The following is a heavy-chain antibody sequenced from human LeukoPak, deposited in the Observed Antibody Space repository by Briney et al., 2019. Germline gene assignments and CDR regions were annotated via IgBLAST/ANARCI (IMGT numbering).Heavy chain of an antibody. CDR3: AREIRITIFGVVTSNWFDP. CDR1: GFTFSSYW. Sequence: SGGSLRLSCAASGFTFSSYWMSWVRQAPGKGLEWVANIKQDGSEKYYVDSVKGRFTISRDNAKNSLYLQMNSLRAEDTAVYYCAREIRITIFGVVTSNWFDPWGQGTLVTVSS. V-gene: IGHV3-7*01. CDR2: IKQDGSEK. D-gene: IGHD3-3*01. J-gene: IGHJ5*02.